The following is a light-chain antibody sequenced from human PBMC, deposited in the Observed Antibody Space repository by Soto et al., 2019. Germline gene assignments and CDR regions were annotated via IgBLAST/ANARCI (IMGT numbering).Light chain of an antibody. CDR2: GAS. V-gene: IGKV3-20*01. CDR1: QSVNNR. J-gene: IGKJ5*01. Sequence: NVWTQSPDTLSLSPGGRAPLSHMASQSVNNRLAWYQQKPGQDTRILISGASNRATRIPDSFSGSGSATDFSLIISSMETEELALYVCQQYGTPTMTVGQGQRLEIK. CDR3: QQYGTPTMT.